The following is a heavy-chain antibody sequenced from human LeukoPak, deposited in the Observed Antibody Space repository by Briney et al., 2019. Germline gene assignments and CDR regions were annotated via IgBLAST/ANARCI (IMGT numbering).Heavy chain of an antibody. Sequence: SETLSLTCIVSGGSISSSGYYWGWIRQPPGKGLEWIGSMYYSGSTYHNPSLMSRVTISVDTSKNQFSLKLSSVIAADTAVYYCARLGYSGSYYERAFDIWGQGTMVTVSS. CDR2: MYYSGST. CDR1: GGSISSSGYY. D-gene: IGHD1-26*01. CDR3: ARLGYSGSYYERAFDI. V-gene: IGHV4-39*01. J-gene: IGHJ3*02.